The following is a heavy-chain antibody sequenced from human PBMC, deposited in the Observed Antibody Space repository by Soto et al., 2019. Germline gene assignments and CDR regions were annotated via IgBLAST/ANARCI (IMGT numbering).Heavy chain of an antibody. D-gene: IGHD1-7*01. CDR1: GYNFGSYA. V-gene: IGHV3-23*01. CDR2: IGGGGIGS. CDR3: AKDPRLELRGVDS. J-gene: IGHJ4*02. Sequence: DVHLLESGGGLVQPGGSLRLSCVASGYNFGSYAMMWVRQAPGKGLEWISTIGGGGIGSYYADSVKGRFTISRDNSKNTLFLQMNSLRAEDTVVYYCAKDPRLELRGVDSWGQGTQVTVSS.